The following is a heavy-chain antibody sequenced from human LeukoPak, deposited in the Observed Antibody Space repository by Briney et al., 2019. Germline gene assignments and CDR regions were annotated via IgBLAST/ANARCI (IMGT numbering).Heavy chain of an antibody. CDR3: ARDISHYDFWSGYYMRGGNWFDP. D-gene: IGHD3-3*01. CDR2: MNPNSGNT. V-gene: IGHV1-8*01. Sequence: ASVKVSCKASGYTFTSYDINWVRQATGQGLEWMGWMNPNSGNTGYAQKFQGRVTMTRNTSISTAYMELSSLRSEDTAVYYCARDISHYDFWSGYYMRGGNWFDPWGRGTLVTVSS. CDR1: GYTFTSYD. J-gene: IGHJ5*02.